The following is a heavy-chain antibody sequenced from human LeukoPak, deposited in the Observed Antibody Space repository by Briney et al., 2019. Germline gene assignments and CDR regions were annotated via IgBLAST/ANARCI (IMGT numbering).Heavy chain of an antibody. J-gene: IGHJ4*02. D-gene: IGHD3-9*01. CDR3: ARDRGRPGTNRLRYFDWLSETSDY. CDR1: GYTFTSYG. CDR2: ISAYNGNT. Sequence: ASVKVSCKASGYTFTSYGISWVRQAPGQGLEWMGWISAYNGNTNYAQKLQGRVTMTTDTSTSTAYMEPRSLRSDDTAVYYCARDRGRPGTNRLRYFDWLSETSDYWGQGTLVTVSS. V-gene: IGHV1-18*01.